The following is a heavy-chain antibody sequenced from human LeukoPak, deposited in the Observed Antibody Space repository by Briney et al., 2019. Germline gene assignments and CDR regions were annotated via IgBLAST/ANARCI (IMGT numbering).Heavy chain of an antibody. Sequence: GESLKISCEGSGYSFTSYWIAWVRQMPGKGLEWMGIIYPDDSDTKYSPSFQGQVTISADKSISTAYLQWSSLKASDTAMYYCARLAFPGCSGTRCYFDYWGQGILVTVSP. J-gene: IGHJ4*02. CDR2: IYPDDSDT. V-gene: IGHV5-51*01. D-gene: IGHD2-2*01. CDR1: GYSFTSYW. CDR3: ARLAFPGCSGTRCYFDY.